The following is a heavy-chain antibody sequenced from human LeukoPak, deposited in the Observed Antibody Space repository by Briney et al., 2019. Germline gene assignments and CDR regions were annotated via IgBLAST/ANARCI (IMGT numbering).Heavy chain of an antibody. CDR2: ICSSGSTI. V-gene: IGHV3-48*03. CDR1: GFTFSSYE. Sequence: GGSLRLSCAASGFTFSSYEMNWVRQAPGKGLEWVSYICSSGSTIYYADSVKGRFTISRDNAKNSLYLQMNSLRAEDTAVYYCARSTKDIVVVPAAIPVGGYWGQGTLVTVSS. J-gene: IGHJ4*02. D-gene: IGHD2-2*02. CDR3: ARSTKDIVVVPAAIPVGGY.